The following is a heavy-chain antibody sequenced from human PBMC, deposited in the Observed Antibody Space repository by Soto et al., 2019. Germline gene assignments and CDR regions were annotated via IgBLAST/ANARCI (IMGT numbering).Heavy chain of an antibody. Sequence: VQLLESGGDLIQPGGSLRLSCAASGFTFSSYAMSWVRQAPGKGLEWVSAISPSGGNTYYADSVKGRFTISRDNSKNTLYLQMYSLRAEDTAVYYCAKGRSNDLLDSWGQGSLVTVSS. CDR2: ISPSGGNT. CDR1: GFTFSSYA. D-gene: IGHD2-8*01. V-gene: IGHV3-23*01. CDR3: AKGRSNDLLDS. J-gene: IGHJ4*02.